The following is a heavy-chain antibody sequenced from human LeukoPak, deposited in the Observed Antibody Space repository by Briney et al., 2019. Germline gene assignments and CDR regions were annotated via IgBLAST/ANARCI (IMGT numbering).Heavy chain of an antibody. CDR2: IIPIFSTA. V-gene: IGHV1-69*05. D-gene: IGHD6-13*01. Sequence: GASVKVSCKASGGTFSSNGISWVRQAPGQGLEWMGSIIPIFSTAKYAQKFQGRVTISTDESTSAVYMELGSLTSEDTAVYYCARAGIAASQRWFDPWGQGTLVTVSS. CDR3: ARAGIAASQRWFDP. CDR1: GGTFSSNG. J-gene: IGHJ5*02.